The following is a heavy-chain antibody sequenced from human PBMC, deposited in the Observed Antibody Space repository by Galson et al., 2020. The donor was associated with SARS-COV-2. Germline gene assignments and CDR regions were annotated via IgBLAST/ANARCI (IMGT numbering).Heavy chain of an antibody. V-gene: IGHV3-15*01. CDR2: IKRTTDGGTT. Sequence: GGSLRLSCAASGFDFTVAWMSWVRQVPGKGLEWVGRIKRTTDGGTTEYAASVKGRFSISRDDSKNTLYLQMNSLKTEDTAVYHCMQACCGQWSQDWGQGTLVTVSS. J-gene: IGHJ4*02. CDR1: GFDFTVAW. CDR3: MQACCGQWSQD. D-gene: IGHD3-3*01.